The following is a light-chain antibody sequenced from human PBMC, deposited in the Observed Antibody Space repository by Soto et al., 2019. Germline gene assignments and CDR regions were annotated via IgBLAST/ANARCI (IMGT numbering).Light chain of an antibody. Sequence: DIQLTQSPSFLSASVGDRVTITCRASQDISSYLAWYQQKPGKAPKLVIYAASTLQSGVPSRFSGSGSGTEFTLTISSLQPEDFATYYCQQLNSYTITFGQGTRLEIK. J-gene: IGKJ5*01. CDR2: AAS. CDR3: QQLNSYTIT. CDR1: QDISSY. V-gene: IGKV1-9*01.